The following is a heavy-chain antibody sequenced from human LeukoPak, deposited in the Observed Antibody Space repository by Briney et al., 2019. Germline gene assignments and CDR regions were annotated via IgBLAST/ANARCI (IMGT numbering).Heavy chain of an antibody. J-gene: IGHJ4*02. CDR1: GYSISSGYY. D-gene: IGHD4-23*01. CDR3: ARDLSRMVTGVN. CDR2: VFRSGTT. V-gene: IGHV4-38-2*02. Sequence: SETLSLTCTVSGYSISSGYYWAWIRQSPGKGLECIGSVFRSGTTYYNPSLKSRVSISVDTSKNHFSLNLNSVTAADTAVYYCARDLSRMVTGVNWGQGTLVTVSS.